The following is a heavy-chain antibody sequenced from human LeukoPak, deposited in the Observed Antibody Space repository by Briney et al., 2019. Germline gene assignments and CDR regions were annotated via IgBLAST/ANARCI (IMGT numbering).Heavy chain of an antibody. CDR2: INTDGTVT. V-gene: IGHV3-74*01. Sequence: GGPLSLSCAASGFTFSKYWMLWVRQAPGKGLESVSRINTDGTVTTYADSVKGRFTVSRDNADNTMFLQMNSVRDEDTAVYYCATKQWLAPPPDSWGQGTPVTVSS. D-gene: IGHD6-19*01. CDR1: GFTFSKYW. CDR3: ATKQWLAPPPDS. J-gene: IGHJ4*02.